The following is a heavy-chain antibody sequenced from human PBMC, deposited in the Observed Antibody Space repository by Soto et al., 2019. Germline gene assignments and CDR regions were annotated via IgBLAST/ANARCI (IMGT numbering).Heavy chain of an antibody. D-gene: IGHD3-22*01. CDR1: GYTFTSYG. J-gene: IGHJ1*01. CDR3: ARTSNYYDEQYFQH. Sequence: GASVKVSCKASGYTFTSYGISWVRQAPGQGLEWMGWISAYNGNTNYAQKLQGRVTMTTDTSTSTAYMELRSLRSDDTAVYYCARTSNYYDEQYFQHWGQGTLVTVSS. V-gene: IGHV1-18*01. CDR2: ISAYNGNT.